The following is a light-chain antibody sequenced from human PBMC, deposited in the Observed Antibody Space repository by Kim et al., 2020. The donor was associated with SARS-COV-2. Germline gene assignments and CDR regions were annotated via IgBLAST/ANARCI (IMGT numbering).Light chain of an antibody. V-gene: IGKV3-15*01. CDR2: GAS. CDR3: QQYSNWPLT. CDR1: HSVSSH. Sequence: VALGEIATLSCRASHSVSSHLAWYQQKPGQAPRLLFYGASTRATGIPARCRTSGSGTDFSLTISNLQSEDFAVYYCQQYSNWPLTFGQGTRLEIK. J-gene: IGKJ5*01.